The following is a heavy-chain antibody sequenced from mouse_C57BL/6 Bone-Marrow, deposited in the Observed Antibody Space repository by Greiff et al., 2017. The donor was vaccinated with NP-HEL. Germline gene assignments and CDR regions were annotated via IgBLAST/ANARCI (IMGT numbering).Heavy chain of an antibody. CDR1: GFTFSDYG. Sequence: VQLKESGGGLVKPGGSLKLSCAASGFTFSDYGMHWVRQAPEKGLEWVAYISSGSSTIYYAATVKGRFTISRDNAKNTLFLQMTSLRSEDTAMYYCARLGGWLPPFDYWGQGTTLTVSS. D-gene: IGHD2-3*01. V-gene: IGHV5-17*01. J-gene: IGHJ2*01. CDR3: ARLGGWLPPFDY. CDR2: ISSGSSTI.